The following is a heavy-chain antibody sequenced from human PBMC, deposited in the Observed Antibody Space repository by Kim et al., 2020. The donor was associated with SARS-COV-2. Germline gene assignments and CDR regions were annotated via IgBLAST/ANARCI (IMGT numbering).Heavy chain of an antibody. CDR1: GFTFSNAW. D-gene: IGHD3-9*01. Sequence: GGSLRLSCAASGFTFSNAWMSWVRQAPGKGLEWVGRIKSKTDGGTTDYAAPVKGRFTISRDDSKNTLYLQMNSLKTEDTAVYYCTTVHGTALTGSYYDAFDIWGHGTXFTVSS. CDR2: IKSKTDGGTT. V-gene: IGHV3-15*01. J-gene: IGHJ3*02. CDR3: TTVHGTALTGSYYDAFDI.